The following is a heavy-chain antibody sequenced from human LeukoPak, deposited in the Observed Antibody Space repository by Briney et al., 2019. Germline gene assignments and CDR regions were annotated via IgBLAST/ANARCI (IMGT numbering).Heavy chain of an antibody. CDR3: ARVYYYDRNIDY. CDR1: GGSISSSSYY. Sequence: PSETLSLTCTVSGGSISSSSYYWGWIRQPPGKGLEWIGSIYYSGSTYYNPSLKSRVTISVDTSKNQFSLKLSSVTAADTAVYYCARVYYYDRNIDYWGQGTLVTVSS. D-gene: IGHD3-22*01. J-gene: IGHJ4*02. V-gene: IGHV4-39*07. CDR2: IYYSGST.